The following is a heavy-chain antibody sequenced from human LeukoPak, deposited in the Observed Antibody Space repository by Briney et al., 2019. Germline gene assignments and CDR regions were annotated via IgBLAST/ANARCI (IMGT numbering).Heavy chain of an antibody. V-gene: IGHV3-13*05. J-gene: IGHJ6*04. Sequence: GGSLRLSCAASGFTFSSYDMHWVRQATGKGLEWVSAIGTAGDPYYPGSVKGRFTISRENAKNSLYLQMNSLRAGDTAVYYCARGGYSSDWLPGYYYYYGMDVWGKGTTVTVSS. CDR2: IGTAGDP. D-gene: IGHD6-19*01. CDR3: ARGGYSSDWLPGYYYYYGMDV. CDR1: GFTFSSYD.